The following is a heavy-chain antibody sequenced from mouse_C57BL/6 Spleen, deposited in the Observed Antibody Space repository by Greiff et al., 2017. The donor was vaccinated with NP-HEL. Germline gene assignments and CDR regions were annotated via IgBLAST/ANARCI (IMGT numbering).Heavy chain of an antibody. CDR3: AREGITTVVATLSYDAIDY. V-gene: IGHV1-81*01. D-gene: IGHD1-1*01. CDR2: IYPRSGNT. CDR1: GYTFTSYG. Sequence: VQLQQSGAELARPGASVKLSCKASGYTFTSYGISWVKQRTGQGLEWIGEIYPRSGNTYYNEKFKGKATLTADKSSSTAYMELRSLTSEDSAVYLSAREGITTVVATLSYDAIDYWGQGTSVTVSS. J-gene: IGHJ4*01.